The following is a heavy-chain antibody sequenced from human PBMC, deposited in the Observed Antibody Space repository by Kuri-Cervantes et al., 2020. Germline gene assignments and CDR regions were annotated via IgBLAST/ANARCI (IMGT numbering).Heavy chain of an antibody. V-gene: IGHV4-59*12. CDR3: AREGGVVGATLIPSSDAFDI. D-gene: IGHD1-26*01. Sequence: SETLSLTCTVSSDSTTNFYFNWIRQAPGKGLEWIGYIYDTGATNYNPSLKSRVTMSVDTSKNQFSLKLKSVSAADAAVYFCAREGGVVGATLIPSSDAFDIWGQGTMVTVSS. CDR1: SDSTTNFY. CDR2: IYDTGAT. J-gene: IGHJ3*02.